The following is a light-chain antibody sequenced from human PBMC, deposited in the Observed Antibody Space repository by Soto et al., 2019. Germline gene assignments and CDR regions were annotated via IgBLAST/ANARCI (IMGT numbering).Light chain of an antibody. V-gene: IGLV1-47*02. Sequence: SVLTQSPSTSATPGQGVSISCSGCGSNIGTFYVSWYQHVPGTAPRLLIYANNQRPSGVPDRFSGSKSGTSASLAISGLRYEDEAYYYCTSWDDNLSAVVFGGGNKVTVL. CDR2: ANN. CDR3: TSWDDNLSAVV. J-gene: IGLJ6*01. CDR1: GSNIGTFY.